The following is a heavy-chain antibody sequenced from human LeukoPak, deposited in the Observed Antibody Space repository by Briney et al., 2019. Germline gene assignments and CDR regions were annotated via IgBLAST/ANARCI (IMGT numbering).Heavy chain of an antibody. J-gene: IGHJ6*03. CDR3: ARGDSSYYYMDV. V-gene: IGHV3-13*01. Sequence: PGGSLRLSCAASGFTFSSYDTHWVRQATGKGLEWVSAIGAAGDTYYPGSVKGRFTISRENAKNPLYLQMNSLRDGDTAVYYCARGDSSYYYMDVWGKGTTVTVSS. D-gene: IGHD3-22*01. CDR1: GFTFSSYD. CDR2: IGAAGDT.